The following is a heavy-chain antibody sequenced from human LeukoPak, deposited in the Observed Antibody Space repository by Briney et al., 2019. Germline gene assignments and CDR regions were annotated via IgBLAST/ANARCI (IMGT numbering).Heavy chain of an antibody. CDR1: GFTFSSYA. D-gene: IGHD5-12*01. V-gene: IGHV3-23*01. J-gene: IGHJ4*02. CDR3: ASPRYGGYVY. Sequence: PGGSLRLSCAASGFTFSSYAMSWVRQAPGKGLEWVSAISGSGGSTYYADSVKGRFTISRDNSKNSVYLQMNSLKTEDTALYYCASPRYGGYVYWGQGTVVTVSS. CDR2: ISGSGGST.